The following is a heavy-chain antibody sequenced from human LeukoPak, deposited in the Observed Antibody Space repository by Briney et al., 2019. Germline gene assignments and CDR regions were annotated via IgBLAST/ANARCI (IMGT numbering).Heavy chain of an antibody. V-gene: IGHV4-59*08. CDR3: ARGSSTWYHFDY. Sequence: SETLSLTCTVSGGSISSYYWSWIRQPPGKGLEWIGYIYYSGSTYYNPSLKSRVTISVDTSKNQFSLKLSSVTAADTAVYYCARGSSTWYHFDYWGQGTLVTVSS. D-gene: IGHD6-13*01. CDR2: IYYSGST. CDR1: GGSISSYY. J-gene: IGHJ4*02.